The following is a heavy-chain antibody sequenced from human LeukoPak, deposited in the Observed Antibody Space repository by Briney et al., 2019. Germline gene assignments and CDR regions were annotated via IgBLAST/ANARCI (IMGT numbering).Heavy chain of an antibody. J-gene: IGHJ4*02. CDR3: ARVTGYMIEDYFDY. CDR1: GGSISTYY. D-gene: IGHD3-22*01. V-gene: IGHV4-4*07. Sequence: PSETLSLTCTVSGGSISTYYWSWIRQPAGKGLEWIGRISTSVSTNYNPSLKSRVTMSVDTSKNQFSLKLSSVTAADTAVYYCARVTGYMIEDYFDYWGQGTLVTVSS. CDR2: ISTSVST.